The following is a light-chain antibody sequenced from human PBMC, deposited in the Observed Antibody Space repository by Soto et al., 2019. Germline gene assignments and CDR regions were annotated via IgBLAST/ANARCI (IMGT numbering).Light chain of an antibody. J-gene: IGLJ1*01. CDR2: GNS. CDR1: SSNIGAGYD. CDR3: QSYDSSLSGRV. Sequence: VLTQPPSVSGAPGQRVTISCTGSSSNIGAGYDVHWYQQLPGTAPKLLIYGNSNRPSGVPDRFSGSKSGTSASLAITGLQAEDEADYYCQSYDSSLSGRVFGTGTKLTVL. V-gene: IGLV1-40*01.